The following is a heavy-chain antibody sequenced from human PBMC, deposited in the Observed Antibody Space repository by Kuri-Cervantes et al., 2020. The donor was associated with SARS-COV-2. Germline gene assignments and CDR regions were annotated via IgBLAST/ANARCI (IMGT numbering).Heavy chain of an antibody. Sequence: LSLTCAASGFTFRSYAMHWVRQAPGKGLEWVAVISYDGSNKYYADSVKGRFTISRDNSKNTLYLQMNSLRAEDTAVYYCAKVRGIRLWVDAFDIWGQGTMVTVSS. J-gene: IGHJ3*02. D-gene: IGHD5-18*01. CDR3: AKVRGIRLWVDAFDI. CDR1: GFTFRSYA. V-gene: IGHV3-30-3*01. CDR2: ISYDGSNK.